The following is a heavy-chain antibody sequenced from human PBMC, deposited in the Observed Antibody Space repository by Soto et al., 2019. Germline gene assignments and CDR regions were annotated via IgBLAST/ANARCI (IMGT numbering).Heavy chain of an antibody. V-gene: IGHV4-61*08. J-gene: IGHJ6*02. CDR3: ARDVSAWGYYYGMDV. CDR1: GGSISSGGYS. D-gene: IGHD7-27*01. Sequence: SETLSLTCTVSGGSISSGGYSWTWIRQPPGKGLEWIGYIYYSGSTNYNPSLKSRVTISVDTSKNQFSLKLTSVTAADTAVYYCARDVSAWGYYYGMDVWGQGITVTVSS. CDR2: IYYSGST.